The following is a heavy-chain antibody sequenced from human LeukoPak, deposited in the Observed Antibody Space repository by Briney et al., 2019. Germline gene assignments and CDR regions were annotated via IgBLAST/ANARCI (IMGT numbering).Heavy chain of an antibody. Sequence: GGSLRLSCAASGFSFSNYGMHWVRQAPGKGLEWVTVIWDDGTNKYYADSVKGRFTISRDISKNTLYLQMNSLRAEDTAVYYCASRGAVVYWGQGTLVTVSS. CDR3: ASRGAVVY. V-gene: IGHV3-33*03. CDR2: IWDDGTNK. CDR1: GFSFSNYG. D-gene: IGHD3-10*01. J-gene: IGHJ4*02.